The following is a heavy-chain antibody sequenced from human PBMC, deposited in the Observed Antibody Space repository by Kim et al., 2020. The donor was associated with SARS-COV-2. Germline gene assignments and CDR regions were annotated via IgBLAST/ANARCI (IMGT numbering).Heavy chain of an antibody. D-gene: IGHD5-12*01. V-gene: IGHV3-64*01. CDR3: ARSKNMATIGDY. J-gene: IGHJ4*02. Sequence: GGSLRLSCAASGFTFSSYAMHWVRQAPGKVLEYVSAISSNGGSTYYANSVKGRFTISRDNSKNTLYLQMGSLRAEDMAVYYCARSKNMATIGDYWGQGTLVTVSS. CDR1: GFTFSSYA. CDR2: ISSNGGST.